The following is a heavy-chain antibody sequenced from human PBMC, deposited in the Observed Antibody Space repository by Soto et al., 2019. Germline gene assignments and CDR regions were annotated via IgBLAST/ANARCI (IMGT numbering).Heavy chain of an antibody. J-gene: IGHJ5*01. D-gene: IGHD4-17*01. CDR1: GFTFSSYA. CDR3: AKDTRYGDYVRWFDS. Sequence: EVHLLESGGGLVQPGGSLRLSCTASGFTFSSYAMTWVRQAPGRGLEGVSGITASGGRTYYADSVKGRFTISRDNSKSPLYLQMNRLRAEDTAVYYCAKDTRYGDYVRWFDSWGQGTLVTVSS. V-gene: IGHV3-23*01. CDR2: ITASGGRT.